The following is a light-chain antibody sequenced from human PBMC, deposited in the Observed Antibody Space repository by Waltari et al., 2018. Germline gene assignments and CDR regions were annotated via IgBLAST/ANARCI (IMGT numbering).Light chain of an antibody. CDR3: SSYTGTSYV. Sequence: QYALTQPPSASGSLGQSVTISCTGTSSDVGAYDSVSWFQQHPGKAPKLIIWGVSKRPSGVPGRFSGSKSGNTASLTVSGLQSEDEADYYCSSYTGTSYVFGPGTQVTVL. V-gene: IGLV2-8*01. J-gene: IGLJ1*01. CDR2: GVS. CDR1: SSDVGAYDS.